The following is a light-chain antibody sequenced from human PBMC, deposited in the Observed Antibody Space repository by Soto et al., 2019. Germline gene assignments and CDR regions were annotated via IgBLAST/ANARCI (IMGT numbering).Light chain of an antibody. CDR2: EGS. CDR3: CSYAGSSTSLYV. V-gene: IGLV2-23*01. CDR1: SSDVGSYNL. J-gene: IGLJ1*01. Sequence: QSVLAQPASVSLSPGQSITISCSGTSSDVGSYNLVSWYQQHPGKAPKLMIYEGSKRPSGVSNRFSGSKSGNTASLTISGLQAEDEADYYCCSYAGSSTSLYVFGTGTKVTVL.